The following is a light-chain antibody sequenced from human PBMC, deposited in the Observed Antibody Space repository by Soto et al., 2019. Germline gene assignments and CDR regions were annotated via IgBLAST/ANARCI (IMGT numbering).Light chain of an antibody. CDR2: GAS. Sequence: EVVITQSPTTLSVSPGERATLSRRASQSVSSNLAWYQQKPGQAPRLLIFGASTRAAGIPARFSGSGSGTEFTLTISSLQSEDFAVYYCQQYNNWPPLTFGGGTKVDIK. V-gene: IGKV3-15*01. CDR3: QQYNNWPPLT. CDR1: QSVSSN. J-gene: IGKJ4*01.